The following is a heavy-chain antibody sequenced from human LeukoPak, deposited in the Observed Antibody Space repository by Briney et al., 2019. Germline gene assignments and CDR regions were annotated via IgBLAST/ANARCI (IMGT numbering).Heavy chain of an antibody. CDR2: IYDRGPA. CDR1: GYAIISGGFS. J-gene: IGHJ5*02. Sequence: PSQTLSLTCTPSGYAIISGGFSWNWIRQPPGKGLEWIGCIYDRGPAHYNPSLKSRFTISVDRPKNQFFLNVTSLTAADTAVYYCARSRQASGLFSSWGQGTLVVVSS. CDR3: ARSRQASGLFSS. V-gene: IGHV4-30-2*01. D-gene: IGHD3-10*01.